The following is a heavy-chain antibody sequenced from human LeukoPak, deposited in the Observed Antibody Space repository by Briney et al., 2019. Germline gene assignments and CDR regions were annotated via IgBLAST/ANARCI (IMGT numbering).Heavy chain of an antibody. D-gene: IGHD1-1*01. V-gene: IGHV3-33*01. CDR1: GFTFSNYG. Sequence: GGSLRLSCAASGFTFSNYGMHWVRQAPGKGLEWVALIWYDGSNKYYTDSVKGRLTISRDNSKDTLFLRMNGLRAEDTAVYYCAREGPRGNSQLDYWGQGTLVTVSS. CDR2: IWYDGSNK. CDR3: AREGPRGNSQLDY. J-gene: IGHJ4*02.